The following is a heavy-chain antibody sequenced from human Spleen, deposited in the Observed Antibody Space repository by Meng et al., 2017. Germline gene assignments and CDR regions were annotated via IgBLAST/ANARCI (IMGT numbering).Heavy chain of an antibody. CDR3: AHVGSDYYSFHN. D-gene: IGHD3-22*01. J-gene: IGHJ4*02. V-gene: IGHV3-15*01. Sequence: GGSLRLSCAVSGLTFTDAWMGWVRQAPGKGLEWVGRIKSKARGETRDYAAPVKGRFTISRDDSKNIVLLQMNRLKTEGTAVYYCAHVGSDYYSFHNWGQGTLVTVSS. CDR1: GLTFTDAW. CDR2: IKSKARGETR.